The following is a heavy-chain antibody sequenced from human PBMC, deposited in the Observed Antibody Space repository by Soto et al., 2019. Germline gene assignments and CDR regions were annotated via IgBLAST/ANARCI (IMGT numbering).Heavy chain of an antibody. Sequence: SVKVSCKASGGLFSSYPISWVRQVPGQGLEWMGGIIPVFQTAYYTQRFQGRVTITADESTNTAYMELSSLRSEDTAIYYCARGGSGYTWFNQFWGQGTLLAVSS. J-gene: IGHJ4*02. CDR3: ARGGSGYTWFNQF. D-gene: IGHD3-22*01. V-gene: IGHV1-69*13. CDR2: IIPVFQTA. CDR1: GGLFSSYP.